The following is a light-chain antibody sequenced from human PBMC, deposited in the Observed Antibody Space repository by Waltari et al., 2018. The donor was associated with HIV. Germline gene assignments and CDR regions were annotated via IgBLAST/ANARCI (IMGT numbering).Light chain of an antibody. J-gene: IGKJ3*01. V-gene: IGKV1-9*01. CDR2: AAS. Sequence: DIQLTQSPYFLSASVGDRVTVTCRAGQGISTYLAWYQQKPGKAPKLLIYAASTLQTGVPSRFSGSGSGTEFTLTISSLQPEDVATYYCQQVNMPFTFGPGTKVDIK. CDR3: QQVNMPFT. CDR1: QGISTY.